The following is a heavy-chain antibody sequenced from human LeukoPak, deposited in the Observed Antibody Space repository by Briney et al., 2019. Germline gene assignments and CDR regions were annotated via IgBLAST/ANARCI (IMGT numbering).Heavy chain of an antibody. CDR1: GGSFSGYY. CDR3: ARQIVYCSSTSCKKENWFDP. V-gene: IGHV4-34*01. D-gene: IGHD2-2*01. J-gene: IGHJ5*02. CDR2: INHSGST. Sequence: SETLSLTCAVYGGSFSGYYWSWIRQPPGKGLEWIGEINHSGSTNYNPSLKSRVTISVDTSKNQFSLKLSSVTAADTAVYYCARQIVYCSSTSCKKENWFDPWGQGTLVTVSS.